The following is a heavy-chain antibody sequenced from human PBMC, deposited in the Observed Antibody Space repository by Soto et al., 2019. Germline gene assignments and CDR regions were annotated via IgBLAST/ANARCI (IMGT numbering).Heavy chain of an antibody. CDR3: ARMYSSGSGWFHP. Sequence: SETMSLTCFVSGYSISAGGYYWSWIRHHPGKGLEWIGSFYSSGSIIYNPSLRSRVSISGDTSSNQFSMSLTSVTAADTARYYCARMYSSGSGWFHPWGQGTLVTVSS. V-gene: IGHV4-31*03. D-gene: IGHD6-19*01. CDR2: FYSSGSI. J-gene: IGHJ5*02. CDR1: GYSISAGGYY.